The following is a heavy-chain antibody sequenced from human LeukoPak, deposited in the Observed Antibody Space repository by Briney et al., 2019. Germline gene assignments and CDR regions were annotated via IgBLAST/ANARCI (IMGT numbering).Heavy chain of an antibody. V-gene: IGHV3-30*18. Sequence: PGGSLRLSCAASGFTFSSYGMHWVRQAPGKGLEWVAVISYDGSNKYYADSVKGRFTISRDNSKNTLYLQMNSLRAEDTAVYYCAKGLEVRGVIKADYWGQGTLVTVSS. CDR3: AKGLEVRGVIKADY. CDR2: ISYDGSNK. CDR1: GFTFSSYG. J-gene: IGHJ4*02. D-gene: IGHD3-10*01.